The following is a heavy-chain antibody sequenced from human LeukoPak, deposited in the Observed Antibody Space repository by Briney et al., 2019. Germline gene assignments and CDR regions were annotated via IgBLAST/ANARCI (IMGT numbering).Heavy chain of an antibody. J-gene: IGHJ4*02. CDR2: IRYDGSNK. V-gene: IGHV3-33*01. CDR1: GFTFSSYG. Sequence: TGGSLRLSCAASGFTFSSYGMHWVRQAPGKGLEWVAVIRYDGSNKYYGDSVKGRFTISRDNSKNTLYLQMNSLRAEDTAVYYCARAPSAMVPDYWGQGTLVTVSS. D-gene: IGHD5-18*01. CDR3: ARAPSAMVPDY.